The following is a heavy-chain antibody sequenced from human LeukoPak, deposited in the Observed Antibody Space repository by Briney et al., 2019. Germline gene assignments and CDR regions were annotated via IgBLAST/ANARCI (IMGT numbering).Heavy chain of an antibody. CDR3: ARCVKAKVVQSRCYYDS. CDR2: INNSGIT. D-gene: IGHD2-15*01. V-gene: IGHV4-34*01. CDR1: GGSFTGYY. J-gene: IGHJ4*02. Sequence: PSETLSLTCEVYGGSFTGYYWSWIRQSPGKGLEWIGEINNSGITKYNPSLKSRVTISVDRSMNQFSLNLNSVTAADTAVYYCARCVKAKVVQSRCYYDSWGQGTLVTVSS.